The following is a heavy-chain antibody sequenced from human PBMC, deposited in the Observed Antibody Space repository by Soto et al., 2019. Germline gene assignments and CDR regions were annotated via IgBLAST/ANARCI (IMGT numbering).Heavy chain of an antibody. CDR1: GGSISSYY. J-gene: IGHJ5*02. Sequence: PSAPLSLTCTVSGGSISSYYWSWIRQPAGKGLEWIGRIYTSGSTNYNPSLKSRVTMSVDTSKNQFSLKLSSVTAADTAVYYCARERYDILTGYPRPYNWFDPWGQGTLVTVSS. CDR2: IYTSGST. D-gene: IGHD3-9*01. CDR3: ARERYDILTGYPRPYNWFDP. V-gene: IGHV4-4*07.